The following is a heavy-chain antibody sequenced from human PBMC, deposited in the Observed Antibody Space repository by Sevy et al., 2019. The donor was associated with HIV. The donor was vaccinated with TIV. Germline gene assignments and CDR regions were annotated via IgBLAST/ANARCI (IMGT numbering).Heavy chain of an antibody. D-gene: IGHD1-26*01. V-gene: IGHV3-30*18. CDR3: AKEGAYSYTTYFDY. Sequence: VGSLRLSCAASGFSFSGYAIHWVRQAPGKGLEWVAVISFDGSNKYYADSVKGRFTISRDNSKNTLFLQMNSLRAEDTAVYYCAKEGAYSYTTYFDYWGQGTVVTVSS. CDR1: GFSFSGYA. CDR2: ISFDGSNK. J-gene: IGHJ4*02.